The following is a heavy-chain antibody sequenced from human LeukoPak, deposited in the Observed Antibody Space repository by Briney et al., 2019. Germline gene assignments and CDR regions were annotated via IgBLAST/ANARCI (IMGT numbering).Heavy chain of an antibody. J-gene: IGHJ4*02. CDR3: ARGVHYDYDSSGYYIVAPPDY. CDR1: GFTFSSYA. D-gene: IGHD3-22*01. CDR2: ISSNGGST. V-gene: IGHV3-64*01. Sequence: GGSLRLSCAASGFTFSSYAMHWVRQAPGKGLEYVSAISSNGGSTYYANSVKGRFTISRDNSKNTLYLQMGSLRAEDMAVYYCARGVHYDYDSSGYYIVAPPDYRGQGTLVTVSS.